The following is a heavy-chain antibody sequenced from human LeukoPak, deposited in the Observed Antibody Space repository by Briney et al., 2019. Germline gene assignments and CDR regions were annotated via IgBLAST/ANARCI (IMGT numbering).Heavy chain of an antibody. D-gene: IGHD3-10*01. V-gene: IGHV3-66*01. J-gene: IGHJ5*02. CDR3: ARVLPRFGELTYNWFDP. CDR2: IYSGGST. CDR1: RFTVSSNY. Sequence: GGSLRLSCAASRFTVSSNYMTWVRQAAGKGLEWVSVIYSGGSTYYADSVKGRFTISRDNSKNTLYLQMNSLRAEDTAVYYCARVLPRFGELTYNWFDPWGQGTLVTVSS.